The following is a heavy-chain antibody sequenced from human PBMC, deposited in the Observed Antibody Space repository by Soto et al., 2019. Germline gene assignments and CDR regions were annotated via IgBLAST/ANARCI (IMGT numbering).Heavy chain of an antibody. CDR1: GFRFSDHS. J-gene: IGHJ4*02. D-gene: IGHD2-21*02. Sequence: GGSLRLSCVASGFRFSDHSMTWVRQSPGKGLQWIAYISSSSDNIYYAESVRGRFTVSRDNAKNALFLEMNSLRDDDTATYYCARLPKGSLVTAWGQGTRVTVSS. CDR2: ISSSSDNI. CDR3: ARLPKGSLVTA. V-gene: IGHV3-48*02.